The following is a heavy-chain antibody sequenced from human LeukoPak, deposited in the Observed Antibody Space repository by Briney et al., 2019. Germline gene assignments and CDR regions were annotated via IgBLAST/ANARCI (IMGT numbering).Heavy chain of an antibody. CDR2: IFNSGSS. Sequence: PSETLSHTRTVSCGSVSSESYHWSWIRQPPGKGLEWIAYIFNSGSSNYNPSLKSRVTISVDASKNQFSLKLNSVTAADTAQYHCARGVGGVREGFDIWGQGTMVTVSS. V-gene: IGHV4-61*01. CDR1: CGSVSSESYH. D-gene: IGHD3-16*01. CDR3: ARGVGGVREGFDI. J-gene: IGHJ3*02.